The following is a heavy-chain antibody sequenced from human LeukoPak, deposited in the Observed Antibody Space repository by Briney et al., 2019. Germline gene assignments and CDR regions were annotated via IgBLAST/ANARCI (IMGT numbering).Heavy chain of an antibody. J-gene: IGHJ4*02. D-gene: IGHD4-17*01. CDR1: GFTFSSYG. CDR2: IRYDGSNK. CDR3: AKDLFSLGPSYLTTGTLDY. Sequence: GGSLRLSCAASGFTFSSYGMHWVPQARGKGLVGVAVIRYDGSNKYYADSVKGRSTISRDNSKNTLYLQMNSLRAEDTAVYYCAKDLFSLGPSYLTTGTLDYWGQGTLVTVSS. V-gene: IGHV3-30*02.